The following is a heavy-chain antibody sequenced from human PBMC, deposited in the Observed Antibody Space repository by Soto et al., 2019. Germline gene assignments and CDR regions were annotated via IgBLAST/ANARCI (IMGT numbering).Heavy chain of an antibody. J-gene: IGHJ4*02. V-gene: IGHV4-34*01. Sequence: QVQLQQWGAGLLKPSETLSLTCAVYGGSLSDYYWYWIRQPPGKGLEWIGEINPSGITKYTPSLESRVTISIDTSKNHFSLGLNSVTAAETAVYYCARGAISGHGYSETWGQGTLVTVSS. D-gene: IGHD5-18*01. CDR1: GGSLSDYY. CDR2: INPSGIT. CDR3: ARGAISGHGYSET.